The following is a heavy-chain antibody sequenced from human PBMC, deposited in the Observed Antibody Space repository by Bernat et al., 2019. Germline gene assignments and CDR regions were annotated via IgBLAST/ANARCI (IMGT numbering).Heavy chain of an antibody. Sequence: QLQLHESGPGLVKPSETLSLTCTVSGGSITSSSYYWAWIRQPPGKGLEWIGAIYHDGSTYYCPSLKSRVTISVDTSKSQFSLKLTSVTAADTAVFYCARQGPFGPFDSWGQGALVIVSS. CDR3: ARQGPFGPFDS. CDR1: GGSITSSSYY. CDR2: IYHDGST. J-gene: IGHJ4*02. D-gene: IGHD3/OR15-3a*01. V-gene: IGHV4-39*01.